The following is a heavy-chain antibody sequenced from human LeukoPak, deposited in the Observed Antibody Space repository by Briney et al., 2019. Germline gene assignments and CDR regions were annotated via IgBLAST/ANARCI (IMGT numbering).Heavy chain of an antibody. CDR2: INHSGST. D-gene: IGHD2-2*01. Sequence: SETLSLTCAVSGYSISSGYYWGWIRQPPGKGLEWIGEINHSGSTNYNPSLKSRVTISVDTSKNQFSLKLSSVTAADTAVYYCARSLWRRVVVPAASPYWGQGTLVTVSS. J-gene: IGHJ4*02. CDR1: GYSISSGYY. V-gene: IGHV4-38-2*01. CDR3: ARSLWRRVVVPAASPY.